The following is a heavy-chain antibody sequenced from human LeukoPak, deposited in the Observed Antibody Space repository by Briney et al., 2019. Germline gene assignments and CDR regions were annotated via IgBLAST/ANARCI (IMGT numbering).Heavy chain of an antibody. Sequence: PGGSLRLSCAASGFMFSGYSMNWVRQAPGKGLEWVSYIRSSGTTIFYADSVKGRFTISRDNAKNSLYLQMNSLRAEDMAIYYCARGSCTGAFCYLSERHWFDPWGQGTLVTVSS. J-gene: IGHJ5*02. CDR2: IRSSGTTI. CDR3: ARGSCTGAFCYLSERHWFDP. V-gene: IGHV3-48*04. D-gene: IGHD2-8*02. CDR1: GFMFSGYS.